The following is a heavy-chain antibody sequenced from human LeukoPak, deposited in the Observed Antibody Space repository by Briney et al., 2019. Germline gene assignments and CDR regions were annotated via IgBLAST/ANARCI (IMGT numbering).Heavy chain of an antibody. D-gene: IGHD1-26*01. V-gene: IGHV3-72*01. CDR2: IRNKANRYTT. J-gene: IGHJ3*02. CDR1: GFTFSDHY. Sequence: GGSLRLSCAAPGFTFSDHYMDWVRQAPGKGLEWVGRIRNKANRYTTEYAASVKGRFTFSRDDSKNSLYLQMNSLKTEDTAMYYCARTSGSYSGGAFDIWGRGTMVTVSS. CDR3: ARTSGSYSGGAFDI.